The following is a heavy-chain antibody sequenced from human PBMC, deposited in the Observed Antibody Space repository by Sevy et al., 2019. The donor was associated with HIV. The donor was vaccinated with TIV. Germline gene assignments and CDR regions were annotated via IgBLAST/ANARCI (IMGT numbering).Heavy chain of an antibody. J-gene: IGHJ4*02. V-gene: IGHV3-23*01. CDR2: ISGSVGST. CDR3: AKDGSAYDSSGYYSFDY. CDR1: GFTFSSYA. D-gene: IGHD3-22*01. Sequence: GGSLRLSCAASGFTFSSYAMSWVRQAPGKGLEWVSAISGSVGSTYYADSVKGRFTISRDKSKNTQYLQMNSLRAADTAVYYCAKDGSAYDSSGYYSFDYWGQGTLVTVSS.